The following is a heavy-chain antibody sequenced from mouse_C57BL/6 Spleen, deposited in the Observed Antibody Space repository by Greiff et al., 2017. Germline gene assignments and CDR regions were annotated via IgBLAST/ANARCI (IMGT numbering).Heavy chain of an antibody. V-gene: IGHV1-69*01. Sequence: QVQLQQPGAELVMPGASVKLSCKASGYTFTSYWMHWVKQRPGQGLEWIGEIDPSDSYTNYNQKFKGKSTLTVDKSSSTAYMQLSSLTSEDSAVYYCVYGNYTSFDYWGQGTTLTVSS. CDR2: IDPSDSYT. D-gene: IGHD2-1*01. CDR3: VYGNYTSFDY. J-gene: IGHJ2*01. CDR1: GYTFTSYW.